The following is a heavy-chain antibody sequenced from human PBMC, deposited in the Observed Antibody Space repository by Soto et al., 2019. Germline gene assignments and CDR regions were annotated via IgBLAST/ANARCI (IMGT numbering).Heavy chain of an antibody. CDR2: INHSGST. CDR3: ARTYCSSTSCYGERDFDY. CDR1: GGSFSGYY. D-gene: IGHD2-2*01. J-gene: IGHJ4*02. V-gene: IGHV4-34*01. Sequence: QVQLQQWGAGLLKPSETLSLTCAVYGGSFSGYYWSWIRQPPGKGLEWIGEINHSGSTNYNPSHKSRVTISVDTSKNQFSLKLSSVTAADTAVYYCARTYCSSTSCYGERDFDYWGQGTLVTVSS.